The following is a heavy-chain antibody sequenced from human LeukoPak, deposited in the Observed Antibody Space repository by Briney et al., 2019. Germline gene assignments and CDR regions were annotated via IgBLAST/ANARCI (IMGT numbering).Heavy chain of an antibody. D-gene: IGHD3-22*01. J-gene: IGHJ6*03. CDR2: IYTSGST. CDR1: GYSIRSNYY. CDR3: ARIGYYYDSSGYTGRYYYYYYMDV. V-gene: IGHV4-4*07. Sequence: SETLPLTCDVSGYSIRSNYYWSWIRQPAGKGLEWIGRIYTSGSTNYNPSLKSRVTISVDKSKNQFSLKLSSVTAADTAVYYCARIGYYYDSSGYTGRYYYYYYMDVWGKGTTVTVSS.